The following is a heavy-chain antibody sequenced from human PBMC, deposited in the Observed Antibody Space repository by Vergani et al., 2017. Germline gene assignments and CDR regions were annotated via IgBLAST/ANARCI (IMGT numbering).Heavy chain of an antibody. CDR1: GFTFTSSA. J-gene: IGHJ2*01. CDR2: IVVGSGNT. CDR3: AALRGGSSSGSLGFDL. D-gene: IGHD6-6*01. Sequence: QMQLVQSGPEVKKPGTSVKVSCKASGFTFTSSAMQWVRQARGQRLEWIGWIVVGSGNTNYAQKFQERVSITRDMSTSTAYMELSSLRSEDTAVYYCAALRGGSSSGSLGFDLWGRGTLVTVSS. V-gene: IGHV1-58*02.